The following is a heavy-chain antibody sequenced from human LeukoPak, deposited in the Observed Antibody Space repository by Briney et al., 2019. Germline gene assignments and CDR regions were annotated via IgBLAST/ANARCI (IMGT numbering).Heavy chain of an antibody. J-gene: IGHJ3*02. CDR2: ITAGNGNT. D-gene: IGHD5-18*01. CDR3: ARDLARGYSSGYNAFDI. Sequence: ASVKVSCKASGYNFNNCGIGWARQAPRQGLEWMGWITAGNGNTNYAQKVQGRVTMTTDTSTSTAYMELRSLRSDDTAVYFCARDLARGYSSGYNAFDIWGQGTMVTVSS. CDR1: GYNFNNCG. V-gene: IGHV1-18*01.